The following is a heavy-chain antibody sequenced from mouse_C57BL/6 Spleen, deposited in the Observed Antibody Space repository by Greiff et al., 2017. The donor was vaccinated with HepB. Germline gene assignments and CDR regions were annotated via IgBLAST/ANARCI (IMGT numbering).Heavy chain of an antibody. CDR3: ARSETVVSYWYFDV. V-gene: IGHV1-55*01. J-gene: IGHJ1*03. CDR1: GYTFTSYW. Sequence: VQLKQPGAELVKPGASVKMSCKASGYTFTSYWINWVKQRPGQGLEWIGDIYPGSGSTNYNEKFKSKATLTVDTSSSTAYMQLSSLTSEDSAVYYCARSETVVSYWYFDVWGTGTTVTVSS. CDR2: IYPGSGST. D-gene: IGHD1-1*01.